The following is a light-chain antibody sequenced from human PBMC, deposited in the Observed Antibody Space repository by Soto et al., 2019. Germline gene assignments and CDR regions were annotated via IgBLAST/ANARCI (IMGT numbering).Light chain of an antibody. J-gene: IGLJ1*01. Sequence: QSALTQPASVSGSPGQSITICCTGTSXDVGGYNYVSWYQQHPGKAPKLMIYEVSNRPSGVSNRFSGSKSGNTASLTISGLQAEDEADYYCSSYTSSSTLYVFRTGTKVTVL. V-gene: IGLV2-14*01. CDR3: SSYTSSSTLYV. CDR1: SXDVGGYNY. CDR2: EVS.